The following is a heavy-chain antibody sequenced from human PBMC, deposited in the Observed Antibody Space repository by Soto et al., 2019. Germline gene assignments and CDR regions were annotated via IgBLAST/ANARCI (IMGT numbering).Heavy chain of an antibody. CDR1: GFTFDDYA. CDR3: AKYMGYNYFFCLDF. J-gene: IGHJ4*02. D-gene: IGHD5-12*01. V-gene: IGHV3-9*01. Sequence: PGGSLRLSCAASGFTFDDYAMHWVRQAPGKGLGWGSGISWNSGSIGYADSVKGRFTISRDNAKNSLYLQMISRRAEDTDLYYCAKYMGYNYFFCLDFWGQGTLVTVSS. CDR2: ISWNSGSI.